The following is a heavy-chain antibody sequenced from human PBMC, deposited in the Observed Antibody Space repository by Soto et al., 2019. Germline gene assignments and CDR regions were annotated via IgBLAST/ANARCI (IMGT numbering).Heavy chain of an antibody. J-gene: IGHJ4*02. Sequence: QVQLQESGPGLVKPSETLSLTCTVSGGSISSYYWSWIRQPPGKGLEWIGCIHYSGSTNYNPSLKSRVTISVDTSKNQFPLKLSSVTAADTAVYYCARGRRGDYVPFDYWGQGTLVTVSS. CDR1: GGSISSYY. D-gene: IGHD4-17*01. V-gene: IGHV4-59*01. CDR3: ARGRRGDYVPFDY. CDR2: IHYSGST.